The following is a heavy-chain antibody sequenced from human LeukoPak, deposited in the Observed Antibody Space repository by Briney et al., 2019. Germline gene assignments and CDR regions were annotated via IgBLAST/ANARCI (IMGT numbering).Heavy chain of an antibody. J-gene: IGHJ4*02. CDR2: IFYSGST. Sequence: SETLSLTCTVSGGSISSYYWSWIRQPPGKGLEWIGNIFYSGSTNYNPPLKSRVTISVDTAKNQFSLKLSSVTAADTAVYYCARGGFYGDYFYWGQGTLVTVSS. D-gene: IGHD4-17*01. CDR3: ARGGFYGDYFY. V-gene: IGHV4-59*01. CDR1: GGSISSYY.